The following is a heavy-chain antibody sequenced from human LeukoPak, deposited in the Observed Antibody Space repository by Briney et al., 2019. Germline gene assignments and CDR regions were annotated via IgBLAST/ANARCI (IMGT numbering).Heavy chain of an antibody. CDR1: GFTFSSYA. J-gene: IGHJ4*02. CDR2: ISGSGGST. Sequence: GGSLRLSCAASGFTFSSYAMSWVRQAPGEGLGWVSVISGSGGSTYYADSVKGRFTISRDNSKNTLYLQMNSLRAEDTAVYYCARGGVDTAMVYYFDYWGQGTLVTVSS. V-gene: IGHV3-23*01. D-gene: IGHD5-18*01. CDR3: ARGGVDTAMVYYFDY.